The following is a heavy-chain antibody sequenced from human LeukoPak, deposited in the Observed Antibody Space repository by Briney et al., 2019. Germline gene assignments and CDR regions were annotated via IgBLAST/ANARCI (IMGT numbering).Heavy chain of an antibody. D-gene: IGHD5-24*01. CDR3: VRRGDGYPYYFDY. Sequence: SETLSLTCTGSGGSISNHYWSWIRQPSGKGLEWIGYIHYRGNTDYNPSLKGRLTISVDTSKNQFSLKLSSVTAADTAVYYCVRRGDGYPYYFDYWGQGTLVTVSS. V-gene: IGHV4-59*11. CDR1: GGSISNHY. CDR2: IHYRGNT. J-gene: IGHJ4*02.